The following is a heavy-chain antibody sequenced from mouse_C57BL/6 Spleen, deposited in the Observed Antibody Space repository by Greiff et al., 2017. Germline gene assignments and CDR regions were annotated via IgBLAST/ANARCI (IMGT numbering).Heavy chain of an antibody. CDR1: GYSFTDYN. J-gene: IGHJ4*01. CDR2: LNPNYGTT. CDR3: ARSGQLRSSRGYAMDY. Sequence: VQLQQSGPELVKPGASVKISCKASGYSFTDYNMNWVKQSNGKSLEWIGVLNPNYGTTSYNQKFKGKATLTADQSSSTAYMQLNSLTSEDSAVYYCARSGQLRSSRGYAMDYWGQGTSVTVSS. D-gene: IGHD3-2*02. V-gene: IGHV1-39*01.